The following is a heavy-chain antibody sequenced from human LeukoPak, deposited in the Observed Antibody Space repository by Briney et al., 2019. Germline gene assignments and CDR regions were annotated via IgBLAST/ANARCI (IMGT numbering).Heavy chain of an antibody. J-gene: IGHJ4*02. D-gene: IGHD3-3*01. V-gene: IGHV3-23*01. Sequence: GGSLRLSCAASGFTFSSYTMNWVRQAPGKGLEWVSAVRGSGTATYYADSVKGRFTISRDNSNNRLYLQMNSLRAEDTAIYYCVKTSRRDSTYDSPFDYWGQGTVVTVSS. CDR1: GFTFSSYT. CDR2: VRGSGTAT. CDR3: VKTSRRDSTYDSPFDY.